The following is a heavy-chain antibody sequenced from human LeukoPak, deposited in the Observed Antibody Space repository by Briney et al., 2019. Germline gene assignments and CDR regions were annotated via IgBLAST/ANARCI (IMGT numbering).Heavy chain of an antibody. Sequence: SETLSVTCTVSGGSISSSSYYWGWIRQPPGKGLEWIGSIYYSGSTYYNPSLKSRVTISVDTSKNQFSLKLSSVTAADTAVYYCARLYYDFWSGSRGPFDPWGQGTLVTVSS. CDR2: IYYSGST. D-gene: IGHD3-3*01. CDR3: ARLYYDFWSGSRGPFDP. CDR1: GGSISSSSYY. V-gene: IGHV4-39*01. J-gene: IGHJ5*02.